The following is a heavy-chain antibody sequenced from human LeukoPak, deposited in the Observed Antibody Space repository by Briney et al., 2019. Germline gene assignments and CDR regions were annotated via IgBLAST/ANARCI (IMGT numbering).Heavy chain of an antibody. V-gene: IGHV3-30*04. CDR3: ARVVTYYDILTGYYAGSYFDY. D-gene: IGHD3-9*01. Sequence: GRSLRLSCAASGFTFSSYAMHWVRQAPGKGLEWVAVISYDGSNKYYADSVKGRFTISRDNSKNTLYLQMNSLRAEDTAVYYCARVVTYYDILTGYYAGSYFDYWGQETLVTVSS. CDR1: GFTFSSYA. CDR2: ISYDGSNK. J-gene: IGHJ4*02.